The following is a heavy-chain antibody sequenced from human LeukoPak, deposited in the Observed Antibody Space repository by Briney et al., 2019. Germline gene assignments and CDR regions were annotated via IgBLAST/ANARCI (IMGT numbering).Heavy chain of an antibody. CDR3: ARSYYYDSSGYYEGLSDY. J-gene: IGHJ4*02. CDR1: GFTFDDYD. CDR2: INWNGGST. V-gene: IGHV3-20*04. Sequence: GGSLRLSCAASGFTFDDYDMSWVRQAPGKGLEWVSGINWNGGSTHYADSVRGRFTISRDNAKNSLYLQMNSLRAEDTAVYYCARSYYYDSSGYYEGLSDYWGQGTLVTVSS. D-gene: IGHD3-22*01.